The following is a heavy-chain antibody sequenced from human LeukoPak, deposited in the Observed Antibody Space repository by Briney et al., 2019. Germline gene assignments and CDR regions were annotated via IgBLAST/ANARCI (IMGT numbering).Heavy chain of an antibody. CDR1: GGSISSYY. V-gene: IGHV4-59*01. CDR2: IYYSGST. CDR3: ARAFRRQGAGYDYVWGSYPSWFDP. D-gene: IGHD3-16*01. J-gene: IGHJ5*02. Sequence: SETLSLTCTVSGGSISSYYWSWIRQPPGKGLEWIGYIYYSGSTNYNPSLKSRVTISVDTSKNQFSLRLSSVTAADTAVYYCARAFRRQGAGYDYVWGSYPSWFDPWGQGTLVTVSS.